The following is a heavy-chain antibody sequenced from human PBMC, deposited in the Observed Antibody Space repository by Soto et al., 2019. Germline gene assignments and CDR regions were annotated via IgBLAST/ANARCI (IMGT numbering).Heavy chain of an antibody. V-gene: IGHV3-33*01. Sequence: QVQLVESGGGVVQPGRSLRLSCAASGFTFSSYGMHWVRQAPGKGLEWVAVIWYDGSNKYYADSVKGRFTISRDNSKNTLYLQMNSLRAEDTAVYYCARGPNILTGYTHWYFDLWGRGTLVTVSS. CDR2: IWYDGSNK. CDR1: GFTFSSYG. CDR3: ARGPNILTGYTHWYFDL. D-gene: IGHD3-9*01. J-gene: IGHJ2*01.